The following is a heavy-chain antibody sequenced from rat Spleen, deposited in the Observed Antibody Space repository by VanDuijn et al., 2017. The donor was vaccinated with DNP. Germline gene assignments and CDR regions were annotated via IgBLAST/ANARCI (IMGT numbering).Heavy chain of an antibody. V-gene: IGHV5-17*01. CDR3: ATLSRGWFPY. CDR1: GFTFSDFA. CDR2: ISYDGSRS. Sequence: EVQLVESGGDLVQPGRSLKLSCAASGFTFSDFAMAWVRQAPKKGLDWVATISYDGSRSYYRDSVKGRFTISRDNAKSTLYLQMDSLRSEDTATYYCATLSRGWFPYWGQGTLVTVSS. D-gene: IGHD3-8*01. J-gene: IGHJ3*01.